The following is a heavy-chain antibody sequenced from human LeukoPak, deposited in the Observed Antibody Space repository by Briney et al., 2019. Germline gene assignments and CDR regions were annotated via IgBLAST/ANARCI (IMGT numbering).Heavy chain of an antibody. CDR2: IRSKAYGGTT. J-gene: IGHJ4*02. D-gene: IGHD5-24*01. V-gene: IGHV3-49*03. Sequence: PGRSLRLSCTASGFTFGDYAMSWFRQAPGKGLEWVGFIRSKAYGGTTEYAASVKGRFTISRDDSKSIAYLQMNSLKTEDTAVYYCTREMATILAYYFDYWGQGTLVTVSS. CDR1: GFTFGDYA. CDR3: TREMATILAYYFDY.